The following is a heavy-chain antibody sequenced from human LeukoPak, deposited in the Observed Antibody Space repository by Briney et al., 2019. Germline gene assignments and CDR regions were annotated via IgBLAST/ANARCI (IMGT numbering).Heavy chain of an antibody. CDR1: GYTFTGYY. V-gene: IGHV1-2*02. Sequence: ASVKVSCKASGYTFTGYYMHWVRQAPGQGLEWTGWINPNSGGTNYAQKFQGRVTMTRDTSISATYMEVSRLRSDDTAVYYCARTQPYGGHLRWCFDYWGQGTLVTVSS. J-gene: IGHJ4*02. CDR2: INPNSGGT. CDR3: ARTQPYGGHLRWCFDY. D-gene: IGHD4/OR15-4a*01.